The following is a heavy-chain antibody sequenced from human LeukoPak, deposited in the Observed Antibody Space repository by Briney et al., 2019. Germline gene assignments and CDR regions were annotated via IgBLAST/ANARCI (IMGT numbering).Heavy chain of an antibody. CDR1: GGSINSYY. Sequence: TSETLSLTCTVSGGSINSYYWSWIRQPAGKGLEWIGRTYTTGSTNYNPSLKSRVTMSVDTSKNQFSLKLSSVTAADTAVYYCARDASYGGNRYYYYYYMDVWGKGTAVTVSS. J-gene: IGHJ6*03. CDR2: TYTTGST. V-gene: IGHV4-4*07. D-gene: IGHD4-23*01. CDR3: ARDASYGGNRYYYYYYMDV.